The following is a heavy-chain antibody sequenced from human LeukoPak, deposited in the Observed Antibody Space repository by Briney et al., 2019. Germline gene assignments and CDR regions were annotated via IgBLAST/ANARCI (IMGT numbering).Heavy chain of an antibody. CDR1: VSFILYY. V-gene: IGHV4-34*13. CDR3: ARDHYYYYYMDV. Sequence: VSFILYYWSWLGHRPGTGLEWIGEINHSGSTNYTPSLKSRVTMSVDTSKNQFSLKLSSVTAADTAVYYCARDHYYYYYMDVWGKGTTVTVSS. CDR2: INHSGST. J-gene: IGHJ6*03.